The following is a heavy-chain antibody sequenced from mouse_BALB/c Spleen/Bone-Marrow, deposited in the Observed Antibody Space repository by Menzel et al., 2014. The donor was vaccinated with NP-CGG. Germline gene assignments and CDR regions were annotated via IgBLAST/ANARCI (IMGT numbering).Heavy chain of an antibody. D-gene: IGHD2-4*01. V-gene: IGHV1-14*01. Sequence: EVKLQESGPELVKPGASVEMSCTASGYTFTSSDMLWVKQTPGQGLEWIGYINPYNDGTKYNEKFKGQATLTSDKSSSTDYRELLNLTFEDSEVYYCARGLRRLLGWYFDVWGAGTPVTVSS. J-gene: IGHJ1*01. CDR2: INPYNDGT. CDR3: ARGLRRLLGWYFDV. CDR1: GYTFTSSD.